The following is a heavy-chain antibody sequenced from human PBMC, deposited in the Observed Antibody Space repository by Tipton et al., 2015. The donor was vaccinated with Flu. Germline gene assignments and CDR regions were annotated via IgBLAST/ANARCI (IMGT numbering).Heavy chain of an antibody. J-gene: IGHJ4*02. V-gene: IGHV4-61*02. D-gene: IGHD6-19*01. Sequence: TLSLTCTVSGGSISSGSYYWSGIRQPAGKGLEWIGRIYTSGSTNYNPTLKSRVTISVDTSKNQFSLKLSSVTAADTAVYYCARGRAVAGFRGFDYWGQGTLVTVSS. CDR1: GGSISSGSYY. CDR3: ARGRAVAGFRGFDY. CDR2: IYTSGST.